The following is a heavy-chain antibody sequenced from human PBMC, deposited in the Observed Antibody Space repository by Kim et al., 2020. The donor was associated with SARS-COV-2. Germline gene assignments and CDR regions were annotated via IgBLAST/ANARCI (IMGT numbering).Heavy chain of an antibody. CDR2: ISGSGGSS. Sequence: GGSLRLSCAASGFTFSSYAMSWVRQAPGKGLEWVSAISGSGGSSYYADSVKGRFTISRDNSKNTLYLQMNSLRAEDTAVSYCAGAAAPGDSYGLDVWGQGTTVTVSS. D-gene: IGHD2-2*01. CDR1: GFTFSSYA. V-gene: IGHV3-23*01. J-gene: IGHJ6*02. CDR3: AGAAAPGDSYGLDV.